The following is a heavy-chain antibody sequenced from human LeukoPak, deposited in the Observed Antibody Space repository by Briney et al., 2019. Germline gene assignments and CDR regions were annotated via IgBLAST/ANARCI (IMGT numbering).Heavy chain of an antibody. CDR2: ISYDGSNK. CDR1: GFTFSSYA. Sequence: PGGSLRLSCAASGFTFSSYAMHWVRQAPGKGLEWVAVISYDGSNKYYADSVKGRFTISRDNSKNTLYLQMNSLRAEDTAVYYCARDPILTGYSHALDIWGQGTMVTVSS. V-gene: IGHV3-30-3*01. J-gene: IGHJ3*02. CDR3: ARDPILTGYSHALDI. D-gene: IGHD3-9*01.